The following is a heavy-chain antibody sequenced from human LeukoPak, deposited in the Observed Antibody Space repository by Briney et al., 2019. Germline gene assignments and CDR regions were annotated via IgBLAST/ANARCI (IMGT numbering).Heavy chain of an antibody. CDR3: AKDSHYYDSEFDY. J-gene: IGHJ4*02. V-gene: IGHV3-30*02. D-gene: IGHD3-22*01. CDR1: GFTFNSYG. CDR2: IRYNGRNI. Sequence: GGPLRLSCAASGFTFNSYGMHCVRQAPDKGLEWEAFIRYNGRNIYYADPVRSRLTISRDNSKNMLYLQMSSLRAEDTAVYYCAKDSHYYDSEFDYWGQGTLVTVSS.